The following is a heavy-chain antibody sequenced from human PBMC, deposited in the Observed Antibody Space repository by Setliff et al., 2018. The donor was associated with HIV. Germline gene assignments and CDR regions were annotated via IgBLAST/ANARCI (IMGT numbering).Heavy chain of an antibody. CDR1: GASISTGEYY. V-gene: IGHV4-30-4*01. D-gene: IGHD2-21*01. J-gene: IGHJ1*01. CDR2: IYHTGGT. CDR3: ARYHIGGIQYFQH. Sequence: SETLSLTCSVSGASISTGEYYWSWVRQYPGRGLEWIGYIYHTGGTSYNPSLRRRLSVSLDTSRNQFSLKLTSVTAADTAIYYCARYHIGGIQYFQHWGQGALVTVSS.